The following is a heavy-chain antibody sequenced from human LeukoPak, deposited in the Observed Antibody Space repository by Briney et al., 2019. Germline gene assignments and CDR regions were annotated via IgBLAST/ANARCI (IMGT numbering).Heavy chain of an antibody. Sequence: PSETLSLTCTVSGGSISSYYWSWIRQPAGKGLEWIGRIYTSGSTNYNPSLKSRVTMSVDTSKNQFSLKLSSVTAADTAVYYCARDGNGDGDYVVRRFYYYGMDVWGQGTTVTASS. CDR3: ARDGNGDGDYVVRRFYYYGMDV. CDR1: GGSISSYY. CDR2: IYTSGST. D-gene: IGHD4-17*01. J-gene: IGHJ6*02. V-gene: IGHV4-4*07.